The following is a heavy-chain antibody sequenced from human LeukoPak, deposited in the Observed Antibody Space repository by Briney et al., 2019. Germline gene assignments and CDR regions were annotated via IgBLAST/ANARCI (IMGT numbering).Heavy chain of an antibody. V-gene: IGHV4-4*02. CDR1: GGSISSSHW. CDR2: IYHSGST. D-gene: IGHD6-6*01. J-gene: IGHJ6*02. Sequence: SGTLSLTCAVSGGSISSSHWWSWVRQPPGKGLEWIGEIYHSGSTNYNPSLKSRVTISVDKSKNQFSLKLSSVTAADTAVYYCARRGAARRYDGLDVWGQGTTVTVSS. CDR3: ARRGAARRYDGLDV.